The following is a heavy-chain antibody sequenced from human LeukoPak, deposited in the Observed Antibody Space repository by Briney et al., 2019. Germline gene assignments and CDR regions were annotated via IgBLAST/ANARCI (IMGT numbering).Heavy chain of an antibody. J-gene: IGHJ5*02. Sequence: SETLSLTCTVSGGSISSSSYYWGWIRQPPGKGLEWIGSIYYSGSTYYNPSLKSRVTISVDTSKNQFSLKLSSVTAADTAVYYCATQASSSGWYLNWFDPWGQGTLVTVSS. CDR1: GGSISSSSYY. V-gene: IGHV4-39*01. CDR2: IYYSGST. CDR3: ATQASSSGWYLNWFDP. D-gene: IGHD6-13*01.